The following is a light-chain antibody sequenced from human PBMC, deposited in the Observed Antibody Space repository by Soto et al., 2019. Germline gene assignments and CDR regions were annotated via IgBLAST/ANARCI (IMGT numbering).Light chain of an antibody. J-gene: IGKJ5*01. V-gene: IGKV1-5*03. CDR2: KAS. Sequence: DIHMTQSPSTLSASVGDRVSIACRATQSIGDWLAWYQQKPGKAPTLVIYKASSLENGVPSRFSGGGSGTEFTPTISSLQPDDFATYYCLQSDANSPATFGQGTRLEFK. CDR3: LQSDANSPAT. CDR1: QSIGDW.